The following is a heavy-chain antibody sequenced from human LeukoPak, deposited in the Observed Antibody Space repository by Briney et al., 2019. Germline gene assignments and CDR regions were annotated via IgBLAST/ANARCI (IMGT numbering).Heavy chain of an antibody. CDR3: AREGGGYRLFEF. J-gene: IGHJ4*02. CDR1: GFIFSSYW. D-gene: IGHD2-15*01. Sequence: GGSLRLFCAASGFIFSSYWMHWVRQVPGKGLVWVSRINRDGSITSYADSVKGRFTISRDNAENTLYLQMDNLRAEDTAVYYCAREGGGYRLFEFWGQGLLVTVSS. CDR2: INRDGSIT. V-gene: IGHV3-74*01.